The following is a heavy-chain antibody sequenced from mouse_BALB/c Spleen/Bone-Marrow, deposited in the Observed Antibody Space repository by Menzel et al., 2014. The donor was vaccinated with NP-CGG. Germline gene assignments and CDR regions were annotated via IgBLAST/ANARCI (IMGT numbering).Heavy chain of an antibody. CDR1: GFTFSNYG. CDR2: ISSGISYT. J-gene: IGHJ4*01. CDR3: ARHGRDYYAMDY. Sequence: VQLKQSGGDLVKPGGSLKLSCAASGFTFSNYGMSWVRQTPDKRLEWVATISSGISYTYYPDSVKGRFTISRDNAKNTLYLQMSSLKSEDTAMYYCARHGRDYYAMDYWGQGTSVTVSS. V-gene: IGHV5-6*01.